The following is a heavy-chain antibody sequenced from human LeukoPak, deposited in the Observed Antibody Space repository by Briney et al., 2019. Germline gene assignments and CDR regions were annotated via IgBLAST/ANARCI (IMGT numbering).Heavy chain of an antibody. CDR2: IYYSGST. Sequence: SETLSLTCTVSRAFISSYYWSWIRQPPGKGLEWIGYIYYSGSTNYNPSLKSRVTISVDTSKNQFSLKLSSVTAADTAVYYCASGDSLYYWGQGTLVTVSS. D-gene: IGHD2-21*01. V-gene: IGHV4-59*08. CDR1: RAFISSYY. CDR3: ASGDSLYY. J-gene: IGHJ4*02.